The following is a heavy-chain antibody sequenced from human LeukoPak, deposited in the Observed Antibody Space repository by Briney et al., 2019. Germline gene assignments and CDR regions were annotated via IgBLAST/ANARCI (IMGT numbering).Heavy chain of an antibody. CDR2: IRQDGSEK. Sequence: SGGSLRLSCAASGFTFTSYWMSWVRQAPGKGLEWVANIRQDGSEKNYVDSVKGRFTISRDNAKNSLFLQMDSLRAEDTAVYYCAGGAGWLIDYWGQGTLVTVSS. V-gene: IGHV3-7*03. D-gene: IGHD3-16*01. J-gene: IGHJ4*02. CDR3: AGGAGWLIDY. CDR1: GFTFTSYW.